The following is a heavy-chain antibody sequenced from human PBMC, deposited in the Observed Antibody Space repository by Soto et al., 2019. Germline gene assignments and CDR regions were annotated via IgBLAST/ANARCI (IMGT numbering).Heavy chain of an antibody. D-gene: IGHD2-15*01. CDR2: ISAYNGNT. CDR1: GYTFTSYG. V-gene: IGHV1-18*01. Sequence: QVQLVQSGAEVKKPGASVKVSCKASGYTFTSYGISWVRQAPGQGLEWMGWISAYNGNTNYAQKLQGRVTMTTDTTTSTAYMELRSLRSDDTAVYYCARRICSGGSCYSAFDIWGQGTMVTVSS. CDR3: ARRICSGGSCYSAFDI. J-gene: IGHJ3*02.